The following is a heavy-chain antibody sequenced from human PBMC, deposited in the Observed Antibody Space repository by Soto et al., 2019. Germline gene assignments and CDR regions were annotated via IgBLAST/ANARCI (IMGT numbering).Heavy chain of an antibody. V-gene: IGHV4-34*01. Sequence: SETLSLTCAVYGGSFSGYYWSWIRQPPGKGLEWIGEINHSGSTNYNPSLKSRVTISVDTSKNQFSLKLSSVTAADTAVYYCARGLGAKLIHPEGYCSGGSCYPRTFDYWGQGTLVTAPQ. CDR1: GGSFSGYY. CDR2: INHSGST. CDR3: ARGLGAKLIHPEGYCSGGSCYPRTFDY. D-gene: IGHD2-15*01. J-gene: IGHJ4*02.